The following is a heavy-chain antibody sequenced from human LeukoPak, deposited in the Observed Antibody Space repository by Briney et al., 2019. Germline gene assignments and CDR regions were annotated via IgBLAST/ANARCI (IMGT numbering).Heavy chain of an antibody. CDR1: GYTFNTYG. V-gene: IGHV1-18*01. D-gene: IGHD6-25*01. J-gene: IGHJ4*02. Sequence: ASVKVSCEASGYTFNTYGISWVRQAPGQGLEWMGWISTYNGDVNYVQNLQGRVTMTTDTSTSTAYMELMSLRSDDTAVYYCLRDAQRPRLIPDYWGQGTLVTVSS. CDR2: ISTYNGDV. CDR3: LRDAQRPRLIPDY.